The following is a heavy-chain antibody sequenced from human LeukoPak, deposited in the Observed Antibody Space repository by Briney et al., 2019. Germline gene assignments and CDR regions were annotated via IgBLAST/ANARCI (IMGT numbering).Heavy chain of an antibody. CDR1: GYSISSGYY. J-gene: IGHJ4*02. V-gene: IGHV4-38-2*02. D-gene: IGHD3-22*01. CDR2: IYHSETA. Sequence: PSGTLSLTCAVSGYSISSGYYWGWVRQPPGKGLEWIGSIYHSETAYYNPSLKSRVTISIDTSKNQFSLKLSSVTAADTAVYYCAREFYDSSGYTDYWGQGTLVTVSS. CDR3: AREFYDSSGYTDY.